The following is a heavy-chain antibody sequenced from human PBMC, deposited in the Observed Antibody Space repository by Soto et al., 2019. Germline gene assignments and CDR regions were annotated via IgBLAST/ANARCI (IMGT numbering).Heavy chain of an antibody. J-gene: IGHJ4*02. CDR3: AKYNGFGAFSLSVFDY. D-gene: IGHD3-10*01. CDR1: GFIFSNYA. CDR2: ITGSGGST. Sequence: EVQLLESGGGLVQPGGSLRLSCAASGFIFSNYAMIWVRQAPGKGLQWVSAITGSGGSTFYADSVKGRFTISRHNSKNTLYLEMNSLRAEDTAVYHCAKYNGFGAFSLSVFDYWGQGTRVTVSS. V-gene: IGHV3-23*01.